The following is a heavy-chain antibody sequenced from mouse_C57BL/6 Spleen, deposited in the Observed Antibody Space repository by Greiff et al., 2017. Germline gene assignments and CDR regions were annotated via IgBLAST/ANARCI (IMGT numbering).Heavy chain of an antibody. J-gene: IGHJ1*03. CDR1: GFTFSDYG. CDR2: ISSGSSTI. D-gene: IGHD1-1*01. Sequence: EVHLVESGGGLVKPGGSLKLSCAASGFTFSDYGMHWVRQAPEKGLEWVAYISSGSSTIYYADTVKGRFTISRDNAKNTLFLQMTSLRSEDTAMYYCARKEAYYGSSHWYFDVWGTGTTVTVSS. CDR3: ARKEAYYGSSHWYFDV. V-gene: IGHV5-17*01.